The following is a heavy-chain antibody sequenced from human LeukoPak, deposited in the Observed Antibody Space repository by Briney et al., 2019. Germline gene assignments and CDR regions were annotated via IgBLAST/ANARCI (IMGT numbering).Heavy chain of an antibody. CDR2: INHSGST. CDR3: VNDYGGNSDY. D-gene: IGHD4-23*01. CDR1: GGSFSGYY. V-gene: IGHV4-34*01. Sequence: SETLSLTCAAYGGSFSGYYWSWIRQPPGKGLEWIGEINHSGSTNYNPSLKSRVTISVDTSKNQFSLKLSSVTAADTAVYYCVNDYGGNSDYWGQGTLVTVSS. J-gene: IGHJ4*02.